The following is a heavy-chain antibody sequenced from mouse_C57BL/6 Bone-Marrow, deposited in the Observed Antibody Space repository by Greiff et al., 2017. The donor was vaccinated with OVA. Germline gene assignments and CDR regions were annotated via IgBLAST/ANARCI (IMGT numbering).Heavy chain of an antibody. D-gene: IGHD2-2*01. CDR2: INPSTGGT. V-gene: IGHV1-42*01. Sequence: EVQVVESGPELVKPGASVKISCKASGYSFTGYYMNWVKQSPEKSLEWIGEINPSTGGTTYNQKFKAKATLTVDKSSSTAYMQLKSLTSEDSAVYYCARVGGYGWFAYWGQGTLVTVSA. CDR3: ARVGGYGWFAY. J-gene: IGHJ3*01. CDR1: GYSFTGYY.